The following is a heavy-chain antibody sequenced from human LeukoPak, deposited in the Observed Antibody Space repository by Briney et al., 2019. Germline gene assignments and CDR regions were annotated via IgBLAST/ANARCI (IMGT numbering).Heavy chain of an antibody. CDR1: GCSISSHY. V-gene: IGHV4-59*11. CDR2: IYYSGST. D-gene: IGHD5-24*01. J-gene: IGHJ6*02. Sequence: SETLSLTCTVSGCSISSHYWSWIRQPAAKGLAWIGYIYYSGSTDYNPSLKSRVTISVDTSKNQVSLKLSSVTAADTAVYCCARDAEMATPYYYVMDVWGQGTTVTVSS. CDR3: ARDAEMATPYYYVMDV.